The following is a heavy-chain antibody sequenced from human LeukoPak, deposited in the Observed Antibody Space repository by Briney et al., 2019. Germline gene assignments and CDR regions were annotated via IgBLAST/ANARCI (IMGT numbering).Heavy chain of an antibody. CDR3: ARDYGGNSTPDY. CDR1: GFTFSDYY. V-gene: IGHV3-11*05. Sequence: GGSLRLSCAASGFTFSDYYMSWIRQAPGKGLEWVSYISSGSGYTNYADSVKGRFTISRDNTKNSLYLQMNSLRAEDTAVYYCARDYGGNSTPDYWGQGTLVTVSS. J-gene: IGHJ4*02. CDR2: ISSGSGYT. D-gene: IGHD4-23*01.